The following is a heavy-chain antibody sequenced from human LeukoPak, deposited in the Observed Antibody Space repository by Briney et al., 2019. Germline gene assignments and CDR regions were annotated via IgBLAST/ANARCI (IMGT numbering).Heavy chain of an antibody. Sequence: ASVNVSCKASGYTFTSYAMHWVRQAPGQRLEWMGWINAGNGNTKYSQKFQGRVTITRDTSASTAYMELSSLRSEDTAVYYCARGGHYDFWSGHYYYYYYGMDVWGQGTTVTVSS. CDR3: ARGGHYDFWSGHYYYYYYGMDV. CDR2: INAGNGNT. V-gene: IGHV1-3*01. D-gene: IGHD3-3*01. CDR1: GYTFTSYA. J-gene: IGHJ6*02.